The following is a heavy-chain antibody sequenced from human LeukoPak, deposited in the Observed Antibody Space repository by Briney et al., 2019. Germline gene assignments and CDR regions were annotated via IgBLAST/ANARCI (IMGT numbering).Heavy chain of an antibody. J-gene: IGHJ6*03. CDR3: ARQPLGYCSSTSCYTVYYMDV. CDR2: INPNSGGT. CDR1: GYTFTGYY. D-gene: IGHD2-2*02. Sequence: ASVKVSCKASGYTFTGYYMHWVRQAPGQGLEWMGWINPNSGGTNYAQKFQGRVTMTRDTSISTAYMELSRLRSDDTAVYYCARQPLGYCSSTSCYTVYYMDVWGKGTTVTVSS. V-gene: IGHV1-2*02.